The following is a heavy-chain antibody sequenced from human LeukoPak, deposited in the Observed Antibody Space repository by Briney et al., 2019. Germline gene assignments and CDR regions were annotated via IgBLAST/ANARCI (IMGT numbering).Heavy chain of an antibody. D-gene: IGHD6-13*01. CDR3: ARGDPAGPSDY. V-gene: IGHV1-69*05. Sequence: SVKVSCKASGGTFSSYAISWVRQAPGQGLEWMGGIIPIFGTANYAQKFQGRVTITTDESTSTAYMELSSLRSDDTAVYYCARGDPAGPSDYWGQGTLVTVSS. J-gene: IGHJ4*02. CDR1: GGTFSSYA. CDR2: IIPIFGTA.